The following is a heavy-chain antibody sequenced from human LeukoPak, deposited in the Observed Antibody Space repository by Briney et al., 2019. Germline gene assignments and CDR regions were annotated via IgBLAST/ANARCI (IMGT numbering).Heavy chain of an antibody. CDR3: ARAPTSLSNPYYFDY. J-gene: IGHJ4*02. CDR2: IYPGYSDT. D-gene: IGHD4-11*01. V-gene: IGHV5-51*01. CDR1: GYTFTSYW. Sequence: GESLKISCKGSGYTFTSYWIGWVRQTPGKGLEWMGIIYPGYSDTRYSPSLQGQVTISADTSINTAFLHWSSLKASDTAMYFCARAPTSLSNPYYFDYWGQGALVTVSS.